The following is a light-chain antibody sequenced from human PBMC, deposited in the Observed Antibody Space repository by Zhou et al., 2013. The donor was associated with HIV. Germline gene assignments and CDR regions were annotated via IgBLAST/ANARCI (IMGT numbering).Light chain of an antibody. CDR3: QQYGSSPLT. Sequence: EFVLTQSPGTLSLSPGERATLSCRTSQSVTSNFLAWYQQKPGQAPRLLLFGASNRATGVPDRFSGSASGTDFTLTISRLEAEDFAVYYCQQYGSSPLTFGGGTKVEI. CDR2: GAS. J-gene: IGKJ4*01. V-gene: IGKV3-20*01. CDR1: QSVTSNF.